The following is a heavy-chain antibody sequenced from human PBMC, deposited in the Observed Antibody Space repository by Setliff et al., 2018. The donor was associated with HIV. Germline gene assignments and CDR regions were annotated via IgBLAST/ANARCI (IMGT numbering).Heavy chain of an antibody. CDR2: IRTKTYGGTT. D-gene: IGHD3-22*01. V-gene: IGHV3-49*03. CDR3: TSSGANYYDRSVYPGY. CDR1: GFTFGDYA. J-gene: IGHJ4*02. Sequence: GGSLRLSCTTSGFTFGDYALSWFRQAPGKGLEWVSFIRTKTYGGTTDYAASVKGRFTISRDDSKSIGYLQMNSLKTEDTAVYYCTSSGANYYDRSVYPGYWGQGTLVTVSS.